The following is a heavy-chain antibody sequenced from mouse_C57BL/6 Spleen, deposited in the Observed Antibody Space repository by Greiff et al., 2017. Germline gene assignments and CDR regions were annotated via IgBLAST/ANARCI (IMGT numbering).Heavy chain of an antibody. Sequence: DVMLVESGGGLVKPGGSLKLSCAASGFTFSSYAMSWVRQTPEKRLEWVATISDGGSYTYYPDNVKGRFTISRDNAKNNLYLQMSHLKSEDTAMYYCARDPYGNYDYFDYWGQGTTLTVSS. CDR3: ARDPYGNYDYFDY. V-gene: IGHV5-4*01. J-gene: IGHJ2*01. CDR2: ISDGGSYT. CDR1: GFTFSSYA. D-gene: IGHD2-10*02.